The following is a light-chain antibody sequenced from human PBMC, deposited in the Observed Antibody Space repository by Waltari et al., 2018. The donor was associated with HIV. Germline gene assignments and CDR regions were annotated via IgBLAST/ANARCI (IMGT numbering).Light chain of an antibody. J-gene: IGLJ2*01. CDR3: SSYRSGGSVV. Sequence: QSALTQPASVSGSPGQSITISCTGTRSDIGGYNYVSWYQQHPDKAPKLIIFAVNNRPSGVSNRFSGSKSGNTASLTISGLQADDEAHYYCSSYRSGGSVVFAGGTKLTVL. CDR2: AVN. V-gene: IGLV2-14*03. CDR1: RSDIGGYNY.